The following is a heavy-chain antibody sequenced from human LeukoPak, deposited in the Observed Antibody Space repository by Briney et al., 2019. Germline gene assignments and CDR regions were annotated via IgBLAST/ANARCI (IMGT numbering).Heavy chain of an antibody. Sequence: GGSLRLSCAASGFTFSTFGVHWVRQAPGKGLEWVSSISSSSSYIYYADSVKGRFTISRDNAKNSLYLQMNSLRAEDTAVYYCAREGGSSTSCWGQGTLVTVSS. D-gene: IGHD2-2*01. CDR1: GFTFSTFG. J-gene: IGHJ4*02. V-gene: IGHV3-21*01. CDR2: ISSSSSYI. CDR3: AREGGSSTSC.